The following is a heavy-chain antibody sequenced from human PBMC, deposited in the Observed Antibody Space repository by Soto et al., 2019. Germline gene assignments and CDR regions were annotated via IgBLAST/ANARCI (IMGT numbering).Heavy chain of an antibody. Sequence: GASVKVSCKASGYTFTSYGISWVRQAPGQGLEWMGWISAYNGNTNYAQKLQGRVTMTTDTSTSTAYMELRSLRSDDTAVYYCAGEKGPIVATMGIDYWGQGTLVTVSS. V-gene: IGHV1-18*04. CDR3: AGEKGPIVATMGIDY. J-gene: IGHJ4*02. D-gene: IGHD5-12*01. CDR2: ISAYNGNT. CDR1: GYTFTSYG.